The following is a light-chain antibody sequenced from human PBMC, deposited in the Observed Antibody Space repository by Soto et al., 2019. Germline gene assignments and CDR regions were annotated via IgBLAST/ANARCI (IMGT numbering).Light chain of an antibody. CDR2: WAS. V-gene: IGKV4-1*01. CDR3: QQYYSTPLT. Sequence: IVVTQSTDSLTVSLGETATINCRSSQSVLFSTNNKNYFAWYQQKPGQPPKLIIYWASTRESGVPDRFSGSGSGTDFTLTITSLQAEDVAVYYCQQYYSTPLTFGGGTKVDIK. J-gene: IGKJ4*01. CDR1: QSVLFSTNNKNY.